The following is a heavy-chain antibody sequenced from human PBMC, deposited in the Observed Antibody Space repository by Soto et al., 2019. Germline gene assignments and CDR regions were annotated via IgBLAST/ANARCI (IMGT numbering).Heavy chain of an antibody. V-gene: IGHV3-11*06. Sequence: GGSLRLSCAASGFSFSDDYMNWIRQAPGKGLEWVSYISVSTSYTNYADSVKGRFTISRDNAKNSLYLQMNSLRAEDTAVYYCARAYSGYDWWDWGQGTLVTVSS. CDR1: GFSFSDDY. CDR2: ISVSTSYT. J-gene: IGHJ4*02. D-gene: IGHD5-12*01. CDR3: ARAYSGYDWWD.